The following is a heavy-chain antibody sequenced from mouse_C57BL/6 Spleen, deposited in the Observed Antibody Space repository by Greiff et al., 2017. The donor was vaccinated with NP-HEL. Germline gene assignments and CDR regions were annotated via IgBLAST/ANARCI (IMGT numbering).Heavy chain of an antibody. V-gene: IGHV1-15*01. CDR3: AGKGVYYDYDVGVGLAY. Sequence: QVQLQQSGAELVRPGASVTLSCKASGYTFTDYEMHWVKQTPVHGLEWIGAIDPETGGTAYNQKFKGKAILTVDKSSSTAYMELRSLTSEDSAVYYCAGKGVYYDYDVGVGLAYWGQGTLVTVSA. CDR1: GYTFTDYE. J-gene: IGHJ3*01. CDR2: IDPETGGT. D-gene: IGHD2-4*01.